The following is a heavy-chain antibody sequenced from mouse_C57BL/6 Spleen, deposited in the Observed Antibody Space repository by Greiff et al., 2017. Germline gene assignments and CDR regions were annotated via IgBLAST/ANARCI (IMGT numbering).Heavy chain of an antibody. J-gene: IGHJ4*01. Sequence: EVNLQESGGGLVKPGGSLKLSCAASGFTFSSYAMSWVRQTPEKRLEWVATISDGGSYTYYPDNVKGRFTISRDNAKNNLYLQMSHLKSEDTAMYYCARPNSNYLDYWGQGTSVTVSS. CDR1: GFTFSSYA. CDR2: ISDGGSYT. CDR3: ARPNSNYLDY. D-gene: IGHD2-5*01. V-gene: IGHV5-4*03.